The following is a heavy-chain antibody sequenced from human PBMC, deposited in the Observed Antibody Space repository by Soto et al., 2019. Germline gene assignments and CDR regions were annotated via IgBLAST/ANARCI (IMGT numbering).Heavy chain of an antibody. CDR1: GFNFDNFA. CDR3: AKILPTVTRGYFDL. Sequence: EVQLLESGGGLVQPGGSLRLSCVASGFNFDNFAMSWVRQAPGKGLEWVSSISAGGGGTYSADSMKGRFTSSRDNSNNTLFLQMHNLRGDDTAVYYCAKILPTVTRGYFDLWGRGTLVTVSS. V-gene: IGHV3-23*01. J-gene: IGHJ2*01. D-gene: IGHD4-4*01. CDR2: ISAGGGGT.